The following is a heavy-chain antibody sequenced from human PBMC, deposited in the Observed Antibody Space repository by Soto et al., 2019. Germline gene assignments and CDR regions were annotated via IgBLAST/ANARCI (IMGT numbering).Heavy chain of an antibody. CDR2: IFPSGTT. J-gene: IGHJ4*02. V-gene: IGHV4-30-2*01. CDR1: GGSLSGATYS. CDR3: ARSREFDY. Sequence: RSLTCGVSGGSLSGATYSWNWIRQPPGKGLEWIGYIFPSGTTYYNPSLKSRVTISIDVSKNQFSLSLRSLTAADTAVYYCARSREFDYWSQGTLVTVSS.